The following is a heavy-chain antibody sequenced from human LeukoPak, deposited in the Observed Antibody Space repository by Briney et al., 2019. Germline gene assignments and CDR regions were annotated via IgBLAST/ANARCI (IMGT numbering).Heavy chain of an antibody. CDR1: DDSISSSSYY. CDR2: IYYGGTA. D-gene: IGHD3-10*01. J-gene: IGHJ4*02. V-gene: IGHV4-39*07. Sequence: SETLSLTCSVSDDSISSSSYYWGWIRHPPGKGLEWIGSIYYGGTAYYNPSLKSRVTISVDTSKNQFSLKLSSVTAADTAVYYCARGGLWFGELYLDYWGQGTLVTVSS. CDR3: ARGGLWFGELYLDY.